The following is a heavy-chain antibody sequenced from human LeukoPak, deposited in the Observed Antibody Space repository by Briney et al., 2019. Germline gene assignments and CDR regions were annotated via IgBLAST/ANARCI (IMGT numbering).Heavy chain of an antibody. Sequence: PSETLSLTCAVSGGSISSGGYSWSWIRQPPGKGLEWIGYIYYSGSTYYNPSLKSRVTISVDTSKNQFSLKLSSVTAADTAVYYCAKKDGDFWGQGTLVSVSS. J-gene: IGHJ4*02. V-gene: IGHV4-30-4*07. CDR3: AKKDGDF. CDR1: GGSISSGGYS. CDR2: IYYSGST.